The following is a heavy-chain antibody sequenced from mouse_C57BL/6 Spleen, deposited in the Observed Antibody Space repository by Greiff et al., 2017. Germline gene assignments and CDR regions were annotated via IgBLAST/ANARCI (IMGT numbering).Heavy chain of an antibody. D-gene: IGHD2-3*01. Sequence: QVQLQQSGAELVRPGASVTLSCKASAYTFTDYEMHWVKQTPVHGLEWIGAIDPETGGTAYNQKFKGKAILTADKSSSTAYMELRSLTSEDSAVYYCTRWGGYYYFDYWGQGTTLTVSS. CDR1: AYTFTDYE. V-gene: IGHV1-15*01. J-gene: IGHJ2*01. CDR3: TRWGGYYYFDY. CDR2: IDPETGGT.